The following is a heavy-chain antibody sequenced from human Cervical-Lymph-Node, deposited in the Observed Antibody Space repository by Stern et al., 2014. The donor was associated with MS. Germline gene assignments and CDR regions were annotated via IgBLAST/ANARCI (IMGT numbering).Heavy chain of an antibody. CDR2: INPSGGSK. J-gene: IGHJ4*02. V-gene: IGHV1-46*01. Sequence: QLVQSGAEVKKPGASVKVSCKASGYTFTSYYMHWVRQAPGQGLEWMGIINPSGGSKNYAQKYQGRVTMTRDTSTSTVYMELSSLRSEDTAVYYCARAGASFDSGSYNYWGQGTLVTVSS. D-gene: IGHD3-10*01. CDR3: ARAGASFDSGSYNY. CDR1: GYTFTSYY.